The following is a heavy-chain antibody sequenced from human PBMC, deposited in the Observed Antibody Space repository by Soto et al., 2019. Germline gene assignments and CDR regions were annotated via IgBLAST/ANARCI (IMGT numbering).Heavy chain of an antibody. CDR2: INHSGST. J-gene: IGHJ5*02. CDR1: GGSFSGYY. CDR3: ARASGVLHWFDP. D-gene: IGHD3-10*01. Sequence: SETLSLTCAVYGGSFSGYYWSWIRQPPGKGLEWIGEINHSGSTNYNPSLKSRVTISVDTSKNQFSLKLSSVTAADTAVYYCARASGVLHWFDPWGQRTLVTVSS. V-gene: IGHV4-34*01.